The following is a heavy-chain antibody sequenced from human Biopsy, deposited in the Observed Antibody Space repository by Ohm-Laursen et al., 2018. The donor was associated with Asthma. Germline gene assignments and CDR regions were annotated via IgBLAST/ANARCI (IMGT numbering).Heavy chain of an antibody. Sequence: GTLSLTCSLSSGSGGYMRSGNYYWGWTRQPPGKGLEWIGSIYYSGTTYYNPSLESRVTVSADTSKNKFSLKLTSVTAADTAVYYCVRGSSSWHHGPFHYYYGLDVWGQGTTATVSS. CDR1: SGSGGYMRSGNYY. V-gene: IGHV4-39*01. J-gene: IGHJ6*02. CDR2: IYYSGTT. CDR3: VRGSSSWHHGPFHYYYGLDV. D-gene: IGHD6-13*01.